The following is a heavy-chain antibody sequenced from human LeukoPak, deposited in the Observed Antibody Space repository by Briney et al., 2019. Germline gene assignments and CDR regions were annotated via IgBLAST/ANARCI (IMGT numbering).Heavy chain of an antibody. CDR3: ASGYYDSSGYSH. V-gene: IGHV1-69*02. D-gene: IGHD3-22*01. CDR1: GYTFTSYY. Sequence: SVKVSCKASGYTFTSYYMHWVRQAPGQGLEWMGRIIPILGIANYAQKFQGRVTITADKSTSTAYMELSSLRSEDTAVYYCASGYYDSSGYSHWSQGTLVTVSS. CDR2: IIPILGIA. J-gene: IGHJ1*01.